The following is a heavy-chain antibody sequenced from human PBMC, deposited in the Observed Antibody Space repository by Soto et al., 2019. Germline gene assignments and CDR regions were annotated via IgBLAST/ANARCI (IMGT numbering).Heavy chain of an antibody. CDR1: GGSISSGGYS. CDR3: ARTYYYDSSGYDYFDY. CDR2: IYHSGST. V-gene: IGHV4-30-2*02. J-gene: IGHJ4*02. Sequence: SETLSLTCAVSGGSISSGGYSWSWIRQPPGKGLEWIGYIYHSGSTYYNPSLKSRVTISVDTSKNQFSLKLSSVTAADMFVYYCARTYYYDSSGYDYFDYWGQGTLVTVSS. D-gene: IGHD3-22*01.